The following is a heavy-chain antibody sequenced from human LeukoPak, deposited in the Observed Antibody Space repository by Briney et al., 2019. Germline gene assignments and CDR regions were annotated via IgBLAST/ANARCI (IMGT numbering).Heavy chain of an antibody. CDR2: IYYTGST. D-gene: IGHD3-10*02. CDR3: ARDPITMIGTHFDY. CDR1: GDSVSSGSSY. Sequence: SGTLSLTCTVSGDSVSSGSSYWSWIRQPPGKGLEWSGYIYYTGSTKYNPSLKSRVTISVDTSKNQFSLRVTSVTAADTAVYYCARDPITMIGTHFDYWGQGTLVTVSS. V-gene: IGHV4-61*01. J-gene: IGHJ4*02.